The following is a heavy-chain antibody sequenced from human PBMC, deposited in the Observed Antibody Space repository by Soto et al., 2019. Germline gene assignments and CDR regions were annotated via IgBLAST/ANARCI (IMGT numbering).Heavy chain of an antibody. CDR1: GGSITTGGYY. Sequence: SETLSLTCTVSGGSITTGGYYWSWIRQLPGKGLEWIGHRYYSESTYYNPSLKSRVSISLDTSKNQFSLKLSFVTAADTAMYYCARTKCSGGSCYSWSLDYWGQGTTVTVSS. CDR2: RYYSEST. J-gene: IGHJ4*02. CDR3: ARTKCSGGSCYSWSLDY. V-gene: IGHV4-31*03. D-gene: IGHD2-15*01.